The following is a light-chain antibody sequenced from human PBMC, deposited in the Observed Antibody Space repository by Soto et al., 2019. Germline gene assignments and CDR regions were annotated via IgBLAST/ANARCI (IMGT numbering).Light chain of an antibody. CDR2: DVT. CDR1: SSDVGAYNS. CDR3: YSYAGTFV. Sequence: QSALTQPRSVSGSPGQSVTISCTASSSDVGAYNSVSWYQQHPAAAPKLVIYDVTKRPSGIPDRFSGSKSGNTASLTISGLQSEDEADYYCYSYAGTFVFGPGTKVTVL. V-gene: IGLV2-11*01. J-gene: IGLJ1*01.